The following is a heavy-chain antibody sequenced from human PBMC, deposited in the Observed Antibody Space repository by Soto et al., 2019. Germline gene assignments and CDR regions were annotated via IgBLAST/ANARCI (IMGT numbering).Heavy chain of an antibody. CDR2: VYYSGNT. Sequence: QVQLQESGPGLVKPSETLSLTCTVSGGSISPYYWSWIRQPPGKGLEWIGYVYYSGNTNYNPSLGSRVTISVDTRRTRFALKLTSATPADTAVYYCARKGASASYAHSDVAVWGRASTVTVSS. CDR3: ARKGASASYAHSDVAV. J-gene: IGHJ6*04. CDR1: GGSISPYY. V-gene: IGHV4-59*01. D-gene: IGHD2-2*01.